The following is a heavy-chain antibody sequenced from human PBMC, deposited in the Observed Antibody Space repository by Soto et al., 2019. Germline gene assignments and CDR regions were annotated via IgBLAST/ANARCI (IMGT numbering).Heavy chain of an antibody. J-gene: IGHJ3*02. CDR2: IKQDGSEK. CDR1: GFTFSSYW. D-gene: IGHD2-15*01. Sequence: GGSLRLSCAASGFTFSSYWMSWVRQAPGKGLEWVANIKQDGSEKYYVDSVKGRFTISRDNAKNSLYLQMNSLRAEDTAVYYCATQVAATRSAFDIWGQGTMVTVSS. CDR3: ATQVAATRSAFDI. V-gene: IGHV3-7*01.